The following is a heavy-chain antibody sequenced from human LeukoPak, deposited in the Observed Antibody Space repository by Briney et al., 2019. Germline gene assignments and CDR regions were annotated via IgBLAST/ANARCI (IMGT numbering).Heavy chain of an antibody. J-gene: IGHJ2*01. CDR1: GYTFTSYD. Sequence: GASVKVSCKASGYTFTSYDINWVRQATGQGLEWMGWMNPNSGNTGYAQKFQGRVTMTRNTSISTAYMELSSLRSEDTAVYYCATEAARSSSWPEGYWYFDLWGRGTLITVSS. CDR3: ATEAARSSSWPEGYWYFDL. V-gene: IGHV1-8*01. CDR2: MNPNSGNT. D-gene: IGHD6-13*01.